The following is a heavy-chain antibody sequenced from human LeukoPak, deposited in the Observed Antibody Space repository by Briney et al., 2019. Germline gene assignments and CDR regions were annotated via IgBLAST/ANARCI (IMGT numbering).Heavy chain of an antibody. CDR2: IYPADSDT. V-gene: IGHV5-51*01. D-gene: IGHD6-19*01. CDR3: ARIAVAGTYTPYCYGMDV. Sequence: GESLKISCKGSGYSFINYWIGWVRQMPGEGLEWMGIIYPADSDTRYSPSFQGQVTISADKSISTAYLQWSSLKASDTAMYYCARIAVAGTYTPYCYGMDVWGQGTTVTVSS. J-gene: IGHJ6*02. CDR1: GYSFINYW.